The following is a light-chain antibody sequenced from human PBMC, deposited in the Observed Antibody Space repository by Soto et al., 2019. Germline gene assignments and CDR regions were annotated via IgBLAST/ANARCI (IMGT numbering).Light chain of an antibody. V-gene: IGKV3-20*01. CDR2: DTS. J-gene: IGKJ1*01. CDR3: QQYDSSPWT. Sequence: EMVLTQSPGTLSLSPGERATLSCRASQSVSSSYLAWYQQTPGQAPRLLVYDTSYRATGVPDRFSGTGTGTDFTLTISRLEPEDSAVYYCQQYDSSPWTFGQGTKVDI. CDR1: QSVSSSY.